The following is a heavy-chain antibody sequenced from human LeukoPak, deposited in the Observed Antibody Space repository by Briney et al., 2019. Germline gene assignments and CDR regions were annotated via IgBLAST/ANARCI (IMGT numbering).Heavy chain of an antibody. CDR1: GGSFSGYY. D-gene: IGHD6-13*01. Sequence: PSETLSLTCAVYGGSFSGYYWSWIRQPPGKGLEWIGEINHSGSTNYNPSPKSRVTISVDTSKNQFSLKLSSVTAADTAVYYCARRHPARGYSSSWYYYYYMDVWGKGTTVTVSS. CDR3: ARRHPARGYSSSWYYYYYMDV. J-gene: IGHJ6*03. CDR2: INHSGST. V-gene: IGHV4-34*01.